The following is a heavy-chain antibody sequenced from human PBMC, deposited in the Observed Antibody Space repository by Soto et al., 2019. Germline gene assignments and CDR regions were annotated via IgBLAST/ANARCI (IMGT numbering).Heavy chain of an antibody. Sequence: PGESLKISCQASGYTLIDNWIGWVRQKPGKGLEWLGIIYPGLSETRYSPSFLGQVTISADKSINTAYLQWSSLKASDTAMYYCARQGNGAEGFDFWGQGALVTVSS. V-gene: IGHV5-51*01. CDR2: IYPGLSET. J-gene: IGHJ4*02. D-gene: IGHD4-17*01. CDR1: GYTLIDNW. CDR3: ARQGNGAEGFDF.